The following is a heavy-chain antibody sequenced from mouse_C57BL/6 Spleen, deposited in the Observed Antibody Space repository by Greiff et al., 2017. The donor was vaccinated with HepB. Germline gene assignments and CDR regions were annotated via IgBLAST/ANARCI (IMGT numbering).Heavy chain of an antibody. CDR2: IRNKANGYTT. Sequence: EVKLVESGGGLVQPGGSLSLSCAASGFTFTDYYMSWVRQPPGKALEWLGFIRNKANGYTTEYSASVKGRFTISRDNSQSILYLQMNALRAEDSATYYCARDYGSSSYFDYWGQGTTLTVSS. CDR1: GFTFTDYY. D-gene: IGHD1-1*01. V-gene: IGHV7-3*01. J-gene: IGHJ2*01. CDR3: ARDYGSSSYFDY.